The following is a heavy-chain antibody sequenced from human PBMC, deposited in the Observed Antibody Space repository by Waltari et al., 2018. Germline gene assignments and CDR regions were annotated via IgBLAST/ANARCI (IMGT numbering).Heavy chain of an antibody. CDR3: VRIASHSGDY. V-gene: IGHV3-7*04. CDR1: GFTISGNG. CDR2: IKEHGTKQ. J-gene: IGHJ4*02. D-gene: IGHD6-25*01. Sequence: ELQLEESGGGLVQPGGSVRLSCGASGFTISGNGMAWVRQSPRKVLEWVAAIKEHGTKQSYVASVEGRFTISRDNAKNSLHLQMNSLRPEDTALYFCVRIASHSGDYWGQGTLVTVSS.